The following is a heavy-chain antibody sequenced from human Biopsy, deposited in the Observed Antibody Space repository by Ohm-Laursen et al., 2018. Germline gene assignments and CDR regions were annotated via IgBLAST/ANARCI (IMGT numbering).Heavy chain of an antibody. V-gene: IGHV1-24*01. CDR1: GYTLTELS. CDR3: AADINVWNVNY. J-gene: IGHJ4*02. D-gene: IGHD1-1*01. CDR2: FAPENGKT. Sequence: GASVKVSCKVSGYTLTELSMHWVRQAPGRGLEWMGGFAPENGKTIYAQKFQGRVTMTEDTSTDTAYMELSSLRSEDTAVYYCAADINVWNVNYWGQGTQVTVSP.